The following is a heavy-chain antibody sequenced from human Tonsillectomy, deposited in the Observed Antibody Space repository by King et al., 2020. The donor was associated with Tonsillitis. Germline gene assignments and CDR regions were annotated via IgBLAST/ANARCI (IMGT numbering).Heavy chain of an antibody. V-gene: IGHV1-2*02. CDR3: AKSRNYDFWSDPTEYFQH. CDR2: INPNSGGT. Sequence: VQLVQSGAEVKKPGASVKVSCKASGYTFTGYYMHWVRQAPGQGLEWMGWINPNSGGTNYAQKFQGRVTMTRDTSISTAYMELSRLRSDDTAVYYCAKSRNYDFWSDPTEYFQHWGQGTLVTVSS. CDR1: GYTFTGYY. J-gene: IGHJ1*01. D-gene: IGHD3-3*01.